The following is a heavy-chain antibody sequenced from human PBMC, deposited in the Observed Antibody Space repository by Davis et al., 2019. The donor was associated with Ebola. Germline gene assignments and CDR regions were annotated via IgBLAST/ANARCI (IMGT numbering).Heavy chain of an antibody. CDR1: GYTFNSHG. CDR3: ARGGWYRGLGDAFDI. V-gene: IGHV1-18*01. CDR2: ISAYNGHT. Sequence: ASVKVSCKASGYTFNSHGISWVRQAPGQGLEWMAWISAYNGHTNYAQKFQGRLTLTTDTSTSTVYMELRSLTSDDTAEYYCARGGWYRGLGDAFDIWGQGTMVTVSS. J-gene: IGHJ3*02. D-gene: IGHD6-19*01.